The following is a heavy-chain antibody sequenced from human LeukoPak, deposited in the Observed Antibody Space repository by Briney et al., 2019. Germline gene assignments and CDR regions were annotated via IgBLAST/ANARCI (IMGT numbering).Heavy chain of an antibody. Sequence: GGTLRLSCAASGFTFSSYGMSWVRQAPGQGLEWVSAISTSGESTYYADSVKGHFTISRDNSKNTLYLQMNSLRVEDTAVYYCATLPYYYDSSGSYYFDYWGQGTLVTVSS. V-gene: IGHV3-23*01. CDR2: ISTSGEST. D-gene: IGHD3-22*01. J-gene: IGHJ4*02. CDR3: ATLPYYYDSSGSYYFDY. CDR1: GFTFSSYG.